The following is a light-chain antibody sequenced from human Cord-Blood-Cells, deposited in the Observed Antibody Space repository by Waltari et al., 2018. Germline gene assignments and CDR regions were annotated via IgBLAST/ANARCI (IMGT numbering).Light chain of an antibody. V-gene: IGLV1-47*01. Sequence: QSVLTQPPSASGTPGQRVNTPCSGSSSNIGSNYLSWYQQLPGTAPKLLNYRNNQRPSGVPDRFSGSKSGTSASLAISGLRSEDEADYYCAAWDDSLSGWVFGGGTKLTVL. CDR2: RNN. CDR1: SSNIGSNY. J-gene: IGLJ3*02. CDR3: AAWDDSLSGWV.